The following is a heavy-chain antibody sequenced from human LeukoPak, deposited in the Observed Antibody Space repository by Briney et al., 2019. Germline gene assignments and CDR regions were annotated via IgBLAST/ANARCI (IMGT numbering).Heavy chain of an antibody. CDR2: INHSGST. D-gene: IGHD3-10*01. V-gene: IGHV4-34*01. CDR3: ARGWFGYYNWFDP. CDR1: GGSFSGYY. J-gene: IGHJ5*02. Sequence: PSETLSLTCAVYGGSFSGYYWSWIRQPSGKGLEWIGEINHSGSTNYNPSLKSRVTISVDTSKNQFSLKLCSVTAADTAVYYCARGWFGYYNWFDPWGQGTLVTVSS.